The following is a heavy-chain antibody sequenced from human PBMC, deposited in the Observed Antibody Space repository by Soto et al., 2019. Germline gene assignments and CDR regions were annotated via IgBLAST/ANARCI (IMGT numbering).Heavy chain of an antibody. D-gene: IGHD3-3*01. CDR2: ISSSGSTM. V-gene: IGHV3-11*01. Sequence: PGGSLRHSCAASGFPFGGYYMSWIRQAPGKGLGGVSYISSSGSTMYYADSVKGRFTISRDNAKNSLYLQMNSLRAEDTAVYYCARDRPGYYDFWSGRGYWGQGTLVTVSS. J-gene: IGHJ4*02. CDR3: ARDRPGYYDFWSGRGY. CDR1: GFPFGGYY.